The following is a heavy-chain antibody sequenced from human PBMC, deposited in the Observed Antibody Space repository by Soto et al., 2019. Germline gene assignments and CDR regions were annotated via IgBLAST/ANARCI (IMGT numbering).Heavy chain of an antibody. Sequence: QVQLEESGPGLVKPSETLSLTCTVSGGSISSHYWSWVRQAPGKGLECIGCIYYRGNTFYYPSLKSRGTISVDTSNNQFALKLDSVTPADTAVYYCARDGREASGIDGWGQGTAVTVSS. V-gene: IGHV4-59*11. J-gene: IGHJ6*02. D-gene: IGHD1-26*01. CDR1: GGSISSHY. CDR2: IYYRGNT. CDR3: ARDGREASGIDG.